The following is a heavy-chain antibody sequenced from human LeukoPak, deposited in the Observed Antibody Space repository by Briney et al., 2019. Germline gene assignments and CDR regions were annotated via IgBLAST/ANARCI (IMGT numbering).Heavy chain of an antibody. J-gene: IGHJ4*02. CDR2: ISGSGGST. D-gene: IGHD3-3*01. Sequence: GGSLRLSCAASGFTVSSNYMSWVRQAPGKGLEWVSAISGSGGSTYYADSVKGRFTISRDNSKNTLYLQMNSLRAEDTAVYYCAKMSRFLEWLFDYWGQGTLVTVSS. CDR1: GFTVSSNY. CDR3: AKMSRFLEWLFDY. V-gene: IGHV3-23*01.